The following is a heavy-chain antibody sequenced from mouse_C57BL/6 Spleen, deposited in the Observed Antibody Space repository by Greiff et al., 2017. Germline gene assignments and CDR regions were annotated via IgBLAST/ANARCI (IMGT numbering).Heavy chain of an antibody. J-gene: IGHJ4*01. CDR2: IHPNSGST. CDR1: GYTFTSYW. CDR3: ATLYYGLYYAMDY. V-gene: IGHV1-64*01. D-gene: IGHD2-1*01. Sequence: QVQLQQPGAELVKPGASVKLSCKASGYTFTSYWMHWVKQRPGQGLEWIGMIHPNSGSTNYNEKFKSKATLTVDKSSSTAYMQLSSLTSEDSAVYYCATLYYGLYYAMDYWGQGTSVTGSS.